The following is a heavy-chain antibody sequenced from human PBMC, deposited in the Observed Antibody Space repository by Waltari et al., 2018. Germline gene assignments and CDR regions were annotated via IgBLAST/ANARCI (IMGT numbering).Heavy chain of an antibody. Sequence: EVQLLESGGGLVQPGGSLRLSCAASEFTFSSYAMNWVRQAPGKGLEWGSTIRGSGGNTYYADSVKGRFTISRDNSKNTLYLQMNSLGAEDTAVYYCTKDPAGTYYFEYWGQGTLVTVSS. CDR2: IRGSGGNT. J-gene: IGHJ4*02. CDR1: EFTFSSYA. CDR3: TKDPAGTYYFEY. D-gene: IGHD3-10*01. V-gene: IGHV3-23*01.